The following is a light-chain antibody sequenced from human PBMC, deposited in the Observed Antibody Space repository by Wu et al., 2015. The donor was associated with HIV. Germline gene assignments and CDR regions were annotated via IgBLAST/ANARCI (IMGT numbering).Light chain of an antibody. CDR1: QTVSNW. V-gene: IGKV1-5*03. J-gene: IGKJ1*01. Sequence: DIQMTQSPSSLSASVGDRVTITCRASQTVSNWVAWYQQKPGKVPKLLIYKASTLETGAPSRFSGSGSGTDFTLTISSLQPEDVATYYCQKYNTAPWTFGQGTKVEMK. CDR3: QKYNTAPWT. CDR2: KAS.